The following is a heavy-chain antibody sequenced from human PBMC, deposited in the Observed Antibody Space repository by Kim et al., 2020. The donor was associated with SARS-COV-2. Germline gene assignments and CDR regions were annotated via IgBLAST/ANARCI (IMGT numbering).Heavy chain of an antibody. D-gene: IGHD3-10*01. J-gene: IGHJ4*02. Sequence: AASGFTFSSAWMHWVRQAPGKGLVWVSRINSDGISTKYADSVKGQFTISRDNAKNTLYLQMNSLRAEETAVYYCARGGAGGEFDYWGQGTLAT. CDR3: ARGGAGGEFDY. CDR2: INSDGIST. CDR1: GFTFSSAW. V-gene: IGHV3-74*03.